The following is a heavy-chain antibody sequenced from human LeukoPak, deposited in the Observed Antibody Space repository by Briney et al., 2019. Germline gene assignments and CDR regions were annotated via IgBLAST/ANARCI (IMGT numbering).Heavy chain of an antibody. V-gene: IGHV4-34*01. Sequence: SETLSLTCAVYGRSFSGYYWSWIRQPPGKGLEWIGEINHSGSTNYNPSLKSRVTISVDTSKNQFSLKLSSVTAADTAVYYCARDIVATIGRSYYYYYGMDVWGQGTTVTVSS. CDR3: ARDIVATIGRSYYYYYGMDV. D-gene: IGHD5-12*01. CDR2: INHSGST. CDR1: GRSFSGYY. J-gene: IGHJ6*02.